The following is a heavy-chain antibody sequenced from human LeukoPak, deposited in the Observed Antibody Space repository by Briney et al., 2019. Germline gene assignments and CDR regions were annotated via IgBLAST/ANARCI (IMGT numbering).Heavy chain of an antibody. V-gene: IGHV3-48*01. D-gene: IGHD2-21*01. CDR1: GLTFSSYA. J-gene: IGHJ4*02. Sequence: PGGSLRLSCAASGLTFSSYAMNWVRQAPGKGLEWVSYINGGGSPIFYADSVRGRFTISRDNAKNSLHLQMNSLRAEDTAVYYCVRDNPRCCGVIPANIDDYWGQGTLVTASS. CDR2: INGGGSPI. CDR3: VRDNPRCCGVIPANIDDY.